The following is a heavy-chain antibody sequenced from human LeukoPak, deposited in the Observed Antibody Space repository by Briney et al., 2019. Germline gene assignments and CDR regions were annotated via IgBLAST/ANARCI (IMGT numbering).Heavy chain of an antibody. CDR3: TSTASTVTTMGYYFDY. V-gene: IGHV3-49*03. Sequence: GGSLRLSCTASGFTFGDYAMSWFRQAPGKGLEWLGFISIKAYGGTTEYAASVKDRFTISRDDSKSIAYLQMNSLKTEDTAVYYCTSTASTVTTMGYYFDYWGQGTLVTVSS. CDR1: GFTFGDYA. J-gene: IGHJ4*02. D-gene: IGHD4-17*01. CDR2: ISIKAYGGTT.